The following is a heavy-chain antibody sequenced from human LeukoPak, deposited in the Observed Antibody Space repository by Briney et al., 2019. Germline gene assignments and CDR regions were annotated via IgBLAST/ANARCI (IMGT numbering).Heavy chain of an antibody. J-gene: IGHJ4*02. V-gene: IGHV3-48*03. CDR2: ISSSVSTI. Sequence: PGGSLRLSCAASGFTFSSYEMNWVRQAPGKALEWASYISSSVSTIYYAESVKGRFTISRDNAKNSLYLQMNSLRAEHTAVYYCARDRSTIVRSFDYWGQGTLVTVSS. CDR3: ARDRSTIVRSFDY. CDR1: GFTFSSYE. D-gene: IGHD1-26*01.